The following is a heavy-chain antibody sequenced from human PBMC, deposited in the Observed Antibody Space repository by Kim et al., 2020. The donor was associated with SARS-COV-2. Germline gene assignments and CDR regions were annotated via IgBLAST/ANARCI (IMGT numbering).Heavy chain of an antibody. CDR3: ARGSTVTTNYFDY. CDR1: GGSFSGYY. V-gene: IGHV4-34*01. Sequence: SETLSLTCAVYGGSFSGYYWSWIRQPPGKGLEWIGEINHSGSTNYNPSLKSRVTISVDTSKNQFSLKLSSVTAADTAVYYCARGSTVTTNYFDYWGQGT. D-gene: IGHD4-17*01. J-gene: IGHJ4*02. CDR2: INHSGST.